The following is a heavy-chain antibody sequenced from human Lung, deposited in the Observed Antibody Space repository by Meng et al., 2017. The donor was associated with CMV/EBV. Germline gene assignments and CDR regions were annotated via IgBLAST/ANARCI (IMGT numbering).Heavy chain of an antibody. CDR1: GYTFTDYY. CDR3: SRKARGNSGFYYYFDY. Sequence: ASVKVSCKAFGYTFTDYYIHWVRQAPGQGLEWMGWINPNSGVTNYAQKFQGRVSMTRDMSISAAYMELRGLRSDDTAAFSCSRKARGNSGFYYYFDYWGQGTLVTVSS. D-gene: IGHD3-22*01. J-gene: IGHJ4*02. V-gene: IGHV1-2*02. CDR2: INPNSGVT.